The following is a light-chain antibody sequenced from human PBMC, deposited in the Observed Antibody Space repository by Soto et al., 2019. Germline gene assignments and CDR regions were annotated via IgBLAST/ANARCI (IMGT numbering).Light chain of an antibody. V-gene: IGKV3-15*01. CDR1: QSVGSS. CDR2: GAS. CDR3: QQYDNWPPYT. J-gene: IGKJ2*01. Sequence: EIVMTQSPATLSVSPGERATLSCRASQSVGSSLAWYQQKPGQAPRLLIYGASTRATGVPARFSGSGSGTEFTLTISSLQSEDVAVYYCQQYDNWPPYTFGQGTKLEIK.